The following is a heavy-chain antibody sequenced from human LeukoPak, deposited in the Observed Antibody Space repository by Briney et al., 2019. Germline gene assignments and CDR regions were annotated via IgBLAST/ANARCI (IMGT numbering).Heavy chain of an antibody. Sequence: PGGSLRLSCEAFGFSFSSYNMDWVRQTPGKGLEWISSITTSSSYTFYADSVKGRFTISRDNARNSLYLQMNSLTAEDTAVYYCARDRRQVSFDAFDIWGQGTMVTVSS. CDR1: GFSFSSYN. J-gene: IGHJ3*02. CDR2: ITTSSSYT. V-gene: IGHV3-21*01. CDR3: ARDRRQVSFDAFDI.